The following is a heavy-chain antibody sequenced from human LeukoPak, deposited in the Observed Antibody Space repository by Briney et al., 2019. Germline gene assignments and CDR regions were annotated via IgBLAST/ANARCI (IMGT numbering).Heavy chain of an antibody. D-gene: IGHD1-1*01. Sequence: GGSLRLSCAASGFTFRDSAMTWVRQAPGKGLEWVSHISGSGGGTYYADSVKGRFTISRDNSKNTLYLQMNSLRAEDTAVYYCARKHSTGTYYYYYGMDVWGQGTTVTVSS. CDR1: GFTFRDSA. CDR3: ARKHSTGTYYYYYGMDV. V-gene: IGHV3-23*01. CDR2: ISGSGGGT. J-gene: IGHJ6*02.